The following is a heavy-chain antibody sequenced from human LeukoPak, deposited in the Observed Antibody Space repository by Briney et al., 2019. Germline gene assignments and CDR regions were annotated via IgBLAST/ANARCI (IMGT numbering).Heavy chain of an antibody. J-gene: IGHJ3*02. V-gene: IGHV4-4*07. CDR3: ARGGVVTPAFDI. CDR2: IYTSGST. CDR1: GGSISSYY. Sequence: SETLSLTCTVSGGSISSYYWSWIRQPAGKGLEWIGRIYTSGSTNYNPSLKSRVTMSVDTSKNQFSLKLSSVTAADTAVYHCARGGVVTPAFDIWGQGTMVTVSS. D-gene: IGHD4-23*01.